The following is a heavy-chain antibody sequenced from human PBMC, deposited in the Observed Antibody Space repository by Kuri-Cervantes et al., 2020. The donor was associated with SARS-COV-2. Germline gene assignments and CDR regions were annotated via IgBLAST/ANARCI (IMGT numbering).Heavy chain of an antibody. D-gene: IGHD4-11*01. J-gene: IGHJ4*02. CDR3: ARVTTVTEGY. CDR2: ISSSSSYI. CDR1: GFTFSSYS. Sequence: GGSLRLSCAASGFTFSSYSMNWVRRAPGKGLEWVSSISSSSSYIYYADSVKGRFTISRDNAKNSLYLQMNSLRAEDTAVYYCARVTTVTEGYWGQGTLVTVSS. V-gene: IGHV3-21*01.